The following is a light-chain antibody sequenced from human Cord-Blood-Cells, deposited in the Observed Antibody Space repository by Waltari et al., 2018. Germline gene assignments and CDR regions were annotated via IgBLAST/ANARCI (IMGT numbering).Light chain of an antibody. J-gene: IGKJ1*01. CDR2: AAS. V-gene: IGKV1-8*01. CDR1: QGISSY. Sequence: AIRMTQSPSSLSASTGDRVTITCRASQGISSYLAWYQQKSGKAPKLLIYAASTLHSGGPSRFSGSGAGTDVTLTISCLQSEDFATDYCQQYYSYPRTFGQGIKVEIK. CDR3: QQYYSYPRT.